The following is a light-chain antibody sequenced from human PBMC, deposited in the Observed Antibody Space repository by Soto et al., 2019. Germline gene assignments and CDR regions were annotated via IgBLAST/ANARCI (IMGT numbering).Light chain of an antibody. V-gene: IGLV4-69*01. CDR3: QTWGTGIRWV. Sequence: QPVLTQSPSASASLGASVKLTCTLSSGHSSYAIAWHQQQPEKGPRYLMKLNSDGSHSKGDGIPDRFSGSSSGAERYLTISSLQSEDEADYYCQTWGTGIRWVFGGGTKLT. J-gene: IGLJ3*02. CDR2: LNSDGSH. CDR1: SGHSSYA.